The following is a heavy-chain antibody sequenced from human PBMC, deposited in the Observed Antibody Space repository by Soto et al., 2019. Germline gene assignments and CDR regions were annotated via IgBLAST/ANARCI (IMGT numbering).Heavy chain of an antibody. CDR2: MYYSGIT. V-gene: IGHV4-31*03. CDR3: ARGRFPYYYGSGRLFDY. CDR1: GGSISSAGYC. Sequence: PSETLSLTCTVSGGSISSAGYCWSWIRQHPGRGLEWIGYMYYSGITYYNPSLLSRVTMSVDMSKNQFSLKLSSVTAADTAVYNCARGRFPYYYGSGRLFDYWGQGTLVTVSS. J-gene: IGHJ4*02. D-gene: IGHD3-10*01.